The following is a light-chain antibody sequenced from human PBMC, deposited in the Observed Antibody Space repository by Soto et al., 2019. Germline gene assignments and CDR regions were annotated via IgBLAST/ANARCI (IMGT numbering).Light chain of an antibody. J-gene: IGKJ2*01. CDR2: AAA. Sequence: DIQMTQYPSSLSASVGDRVTITCRASQSISSYLNWYQHKPGKAPKLLIYAAASLQSGVPSRFSGSGSGTDFPLTISSLQHEDFATYYCQQSYSTPYTFGQGTKLEIK. V-gene: IGKV1-39*01. CDR1: QSISSY. CDR3: QQSYSTPYT.